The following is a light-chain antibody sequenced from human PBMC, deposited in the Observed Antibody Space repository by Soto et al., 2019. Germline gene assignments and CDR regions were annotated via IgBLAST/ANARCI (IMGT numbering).Light chain of an antibody. J-gene: IGLJ2*01. Sequence: QSALTQPASVSGSPGQSITISCTGTSSDVGGYNYVSWYQQHPGKAPKLMIYDVSNRPSGVSNRFSGSKSGNTASLTISGLQAEDEADYYCSSYTSNSTRVFGGGTQVTVL. V-gene: IGLV2-14*01. CDR3: SSYTSNSTRV. CDR1: SSDVGGYNY. CDR2: DVS.